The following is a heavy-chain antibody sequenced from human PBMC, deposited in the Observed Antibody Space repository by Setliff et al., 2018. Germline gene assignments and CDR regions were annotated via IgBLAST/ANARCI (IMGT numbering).Heavy chain of an antibody. J-gene: IGHJ4*01. Sequence: GGSLRLSCAASGFSFSSYAMSWVRQAPVKGLEWVSSIIGSGISTYYADSVQSRFTISRDNPKNTLHLQMNGLRVEDTAIYYCARSPHDFWSGRVFFDYWGQGMLVTVSS. CDR1: GFSFSSYA. D-gene: IGHD3-3*01. V-gene: IGHV3-23*01. CDR2: IIGSGIST. CDR3: ARSPHDFWSGRVFFDY.